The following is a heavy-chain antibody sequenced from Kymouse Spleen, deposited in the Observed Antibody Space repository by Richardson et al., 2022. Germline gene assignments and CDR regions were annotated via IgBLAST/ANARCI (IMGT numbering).Heavy chain of an antibody. V-gene: IGHV3-7*01. Sequence: EVQLVESGGGLVQPGGSLRLSCAASGFTFSSYWMSWVRQAPGKGLEWVANIKQDGSEKYYVDSVKGRFTISRDNAKNSLYLQMNSLRAEDTAVYYCAREGSSGYYSYYYYGMDVWGQGTTVTVSS. D-gene: IGHD3-22*01. CDR2: IKQDGSEK. J-gene: IGHJ6*02. CDR1: GFTFSSYW. CDR3: AREGSSGYYSYYYYGMDV.